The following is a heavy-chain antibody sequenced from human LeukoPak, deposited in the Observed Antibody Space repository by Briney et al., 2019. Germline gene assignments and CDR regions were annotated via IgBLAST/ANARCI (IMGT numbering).Heavy chain of an antibody. CDR3: ARILVGNTYYYDSSGYYAGWDY. V-gene: IGHV3-23*01. D-gene: IGHD3-22*01. CDR1: GFTFSSYA. CDR2: ISGSGGST. J-gene: IGHJ4*02. Sequence: GGSLRLSCAASGFTFSSYAMSWVRQAPGKGLEWVSAISGSGGSTYYADSVKGRFTISRDNAKNSLYLQMNSLRAEDTAVYYCARILVGNTYYYDSSGYYAGWDYWGQGTLVTVSS.